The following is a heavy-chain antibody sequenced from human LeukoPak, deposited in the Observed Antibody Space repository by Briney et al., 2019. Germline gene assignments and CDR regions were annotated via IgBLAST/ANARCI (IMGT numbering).Heavy chain of an antibody. D-gene: IGHD6-13*01. V-gene: IGHV3-30*18. Sequence: GRSLRLSCAASGFAFSSNGMHWVRQAPGKGLEWVALISYDGSNKYYADSVKGRFTIFRDNSKNTLYLQMNSLRAEDTAVYYCAKDRSSSWTWTIDYWGQGTLVTVSS. CDR1: GFAFSSNG. CDR2: ISYDGSNK. CDR3: AKDRSSSWTWTIDY. J-gene: IGHJ4*02.